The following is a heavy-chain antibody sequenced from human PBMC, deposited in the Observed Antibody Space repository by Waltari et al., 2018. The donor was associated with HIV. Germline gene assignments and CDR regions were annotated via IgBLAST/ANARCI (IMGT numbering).Heavy chain of an antibody. Sequence: QVQLVQSGAEVKKPGASVKVSCKASGYTFTGYYMPWVRQAPGQGLEWMGWINPNSGGTNYAQKFQGWVTMTRDTSISTAYMELSRLRSDDTAVYYCARVADSIAAAGKRAKTPYDAFDIWGQGTMVTVSS. V-gene: IGHV1-2*04. D-gene: IGHD6-13*01. CDR1: GYTFTGYY. J-gene: IGHJ3*02. CDR3: ARVADSIAAAGKRAKTPYDAFDI. CDR2: INPNSGGT.